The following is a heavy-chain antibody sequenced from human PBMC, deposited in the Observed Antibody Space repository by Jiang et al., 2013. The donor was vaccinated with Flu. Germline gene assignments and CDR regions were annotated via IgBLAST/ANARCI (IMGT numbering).Heavy chain of an antibody. CDR3: ARRPTPSYFDF. V-gene: IGHV4-39*07. CDR2: IYYSGAT. Sequence: LLKPSETLSLTCTVSGGSISSNSNYWGWIRQPPGKGLEWIGSIYYSGATFYNASLKSRVTISIDTPKNQFSLKLTSVTAADTAVYYCARRPTPSYFDFWGQGILVTVSS. J-gene: IGHJ4*02. CDR1: GGSISSNSNY. D-gene: IGHD4-11*01.